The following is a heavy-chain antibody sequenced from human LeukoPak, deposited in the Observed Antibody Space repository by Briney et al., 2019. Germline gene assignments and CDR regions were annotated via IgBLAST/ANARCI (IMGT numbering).Heavy chain of an antibody. D-gene: IGHD6-19*01. V-gene: IGHV3-21*01. Sequence: GGSLRLSCAASGFTVSSNYMNWVRQAPGKGLEWVSSISSSNSYIYNADSVKGRFTISRDNAKNSLYLQMNSLRAEDTAVYYCARDQGLLVVAGRFGYWGQGTLVTVSS. J-gene: IGHJ4*02. CDR2: ISSSNSYI. CDR1: GFTVSSNY. CDR3: ARDQGLLVVAGRFGY.